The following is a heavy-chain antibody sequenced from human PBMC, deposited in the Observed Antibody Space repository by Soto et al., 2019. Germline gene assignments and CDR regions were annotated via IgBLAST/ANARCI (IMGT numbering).Heavy chain of an antibody. J-gene: IGHJ4*02. CDR1: GGSISSSSYY. CDR2: IYYSGST. D-gene: IGHD4-17*01. CDR3: ARHRTTVTTRPVYFDY. V-gene: IGHV4-39*01. Sequence: QLQLQESGPGLVKPSETLSLTCTVSGGSISSSSYYWGRIRQPPGKGLEWIGSIYYSGSTYYNPSLKSRVTISVVTSKNQFSLKLTSVTAADTAVYYCARHRTTVTTRPVYFDYWGQGTLVTVSS.